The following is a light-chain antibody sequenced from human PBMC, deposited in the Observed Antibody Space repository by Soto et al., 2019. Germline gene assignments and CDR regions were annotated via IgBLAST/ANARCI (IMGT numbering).Light chain of an antibody. CDR2: GAS. CDR3: QQSHSTPLT. J-gene: IGKJ4*01. V-gene: IGKV1-39*01. Sequence: DIEVIQSPSSLSASVGDRVTITCRASLRISKYLNWYQQLPGKAPKLLIYGASSLQSGVPSRFSGSGSGTDFTLIISGLQPEDSATYYCQQSHSTPLTFGGGTKLEI. CDR1: LRISKY.